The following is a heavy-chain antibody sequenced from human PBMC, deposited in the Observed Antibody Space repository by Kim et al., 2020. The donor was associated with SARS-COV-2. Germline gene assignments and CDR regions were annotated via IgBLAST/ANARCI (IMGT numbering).Heavy chain of an antibody. CDR3: ARDAGPGFDF. CDR2: INPSSGSP. D-gene: IGHD6-13*01. J-gene: IGHJ4*02. V-gene: IGHV1-46*01. Sequence: ASVKVSCDATGYIFSSYFIHWVRQAPGQGLEWMGLINPSSGSPNYAQKFQCRVTMTRDTSASTVYMDLSSLRSEDTAVYYCARDAGPGFDFWGQGTLVTVSS. CDR1: GYIFSSYF.